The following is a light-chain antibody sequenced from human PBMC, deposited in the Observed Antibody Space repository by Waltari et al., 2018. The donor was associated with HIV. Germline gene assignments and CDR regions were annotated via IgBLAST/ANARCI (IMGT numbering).Light chain of an antibody. J-gene: IGLJ2*01. V-gene: IGLV1-40*01. CDR2: GDA. CDR1: TSNIGAGYD. Sequence: QRISISCTGNTSNIGAGYDVHWYQHVPVTAPKLLIYGDAIRPSGVPDRFSGPTSSTSAYVAITGDKAEDDCDYYCESYDRGVSGVIFGGGTKLTAL. CDR3: ESYDRGVSGVI.